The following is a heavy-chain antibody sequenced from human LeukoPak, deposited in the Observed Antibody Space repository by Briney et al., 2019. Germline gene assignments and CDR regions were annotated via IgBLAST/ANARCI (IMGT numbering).Heavy chain of an antibody. CDR2: ISWNSGSI. J-gene: IGHJ4*02. CDR1: GFTFDDYA. CDR3: ARDLGYYYGSGTQCGY. V-gene: IGHV3-9*01. D-gene: IGHD3-10*01. Sequence: PGGSLRLSCAASGFTFDDYAMHWVRQAPGKGLEWVSGISWNSGSIGYADSVKGRFTISRDNAKNSLYLQMNSLRAEDTAVYYCARDLGYYYGSGTQCGYWGQGTLVTVSS.